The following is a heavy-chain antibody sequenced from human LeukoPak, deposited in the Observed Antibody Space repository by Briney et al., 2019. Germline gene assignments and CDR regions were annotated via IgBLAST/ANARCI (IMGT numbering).Heavy chain of an antibody. D-gene: IGHD2-2*01. Sequence: GGSLRLSCAASGFTFSSYEMNWVRQAPGKGLEWVSYISSSGSTIYYADSVKGRFTISRDNAKNSLYLQMNSLRAEDTAVYYCARYGVVLPAIGLYYFDYWGQGTLVTVSS. CDR3: ARYGVVLPAIGLYYFDY. CDR1: GFTFSSYE. V-gene: IGHV3-48*03. CDR2: ISSSGSTI. J-gene: IGHJ4*02.